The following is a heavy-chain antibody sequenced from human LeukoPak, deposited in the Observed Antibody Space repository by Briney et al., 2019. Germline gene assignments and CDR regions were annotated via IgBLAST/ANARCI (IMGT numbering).Heavy chain of an antibody. D-gene: IGHD6-19*01. Sequence: PGGSLRLSCAASGFTFSSYAMHWVRQAPGEGLEYVSAISSNGGSTYYANSVKGRFTISRDNSKNTLYLQMGSLRAEDMAVYYCATLAVAGYTNYYFDYWGQGTLVTVSS. CDR2: ISSNGGST. CDR3: ATLAVAGYTNYYFDY. CDR1: GFTFSSYA. J-gene: IGHJ4*02. V-gene: IGHV3-64*01.